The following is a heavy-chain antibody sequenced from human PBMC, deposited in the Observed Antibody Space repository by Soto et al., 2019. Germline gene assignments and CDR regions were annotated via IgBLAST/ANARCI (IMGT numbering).Heavy chain of an antibody. CDR2: IKQDGSEK. CDR3: ARDREEVATIIPSYYYYMDV. J-gene: IGHJ6*03. CDR1: GFTFSSYW. D-gene: IGHD5-12*01. Sequence: ESGGGLVQPGGSLRLSCAASGFTFSSYWMSWVRQAPGKGLEWVANIKQDGSEKYYVDSVKGRFTISRDNAKNSLYLQMNSLRAEDTAVYYCARDREEVATIIPSYYYYMDVWGKGTTVTVSS. V-gene: IGHV3-7*01.